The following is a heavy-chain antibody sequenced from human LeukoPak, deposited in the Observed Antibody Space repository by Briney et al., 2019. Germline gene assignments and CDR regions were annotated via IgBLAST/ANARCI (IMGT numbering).Heavy chain of an antibody. D-gene: IGHD4-17*01. Sequence: PGGSLRLSCAASGFTFSSYWMSWVRQAPGKGLEWVANIKQDGGEKYYVDSVKGRFTISRDNAKNSLYLQMNSLRAEDTAVYYCARGPPGHYGDYYGSGDYMDVWGKGTTVTVSS. CDR3: ARGPPGHYGDYYGSGDYMDV. CDR2: IKQDGGEK. CDR1: GFTFSSYW. J-gene: IGHJ6*03. V-gene: IGHV3-7*01.